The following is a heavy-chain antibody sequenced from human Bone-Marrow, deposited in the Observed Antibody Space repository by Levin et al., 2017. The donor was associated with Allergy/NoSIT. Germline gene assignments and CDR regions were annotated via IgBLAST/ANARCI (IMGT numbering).Heavy chain of an antibody. CDR3: ASGYCSGGSCYSSTGKYYYYGMDG. D-gene: IGHD2-15*01. CDR2: ISYDGSNK. Sequence: HPGGSLRLSCAASGFTFSSYAMHWVRQAPGKGLEWVAVISYDGSNKYYADSVKGRFTISRDNSKNTLYLQMNSLRAEDTAVYYCASGYCSGGSCYSSTGKYYYYGMDGWGQGTTVTVSS. V-gene: IGHV3-30*04. CDR1: GFTFSSYA. J-gene: IGHJ6*02.